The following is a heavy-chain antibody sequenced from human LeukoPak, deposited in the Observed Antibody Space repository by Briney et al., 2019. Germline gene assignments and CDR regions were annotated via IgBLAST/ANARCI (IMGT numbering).Heavy chain of an antibody. D-gene: IGHD2-21*02. J-gene: IGHJ6*02. V-gene: IGHV1-69*13. Sequence: ASVKVSCKASGGTFSSYAISWVRQAPGRGLEWMGGIIPIFGTANYAQKFQGRVTITADESTSTAYMELSSLRSEDTAVYYCAREGLTISCGGDCRDYYGMDVWGQGTLVTVSS. CDR1: GGTFSSYA. CDR3: AREGLTISCGGDCRDYYGMDV. CDR2: IIPIFGTA.